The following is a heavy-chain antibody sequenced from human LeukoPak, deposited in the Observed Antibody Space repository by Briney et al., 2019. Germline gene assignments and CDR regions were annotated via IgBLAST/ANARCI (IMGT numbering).Heavy chain of an antibody. Sequence: ASVKVSCKASGYTFTGYYMHWVRQAPGRGLEWMGWINPNSGGTNYAQKSQGRVTMTRDTSISTAYMELSRLRSDDTAVYYCAREPSHPGIAVAGTNWFDPWGQGTLVTVSS. CDR1: GYTFTGYY. CDR2: INPNSGGT. J-gene: IGHJ5*02. V-gene: IGHV1-2*02. CDR3: AREPSHPGIAVAGTNWFDP. D-gene: IGHD6-19*01.